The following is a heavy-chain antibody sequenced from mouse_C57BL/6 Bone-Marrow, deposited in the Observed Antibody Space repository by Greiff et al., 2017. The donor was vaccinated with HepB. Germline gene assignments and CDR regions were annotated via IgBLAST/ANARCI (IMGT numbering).Heavy chain of an antibody. CDR2: IDPNSGGT. V-gene: IGHV1-72*01. Sequence: QVQLQQSGAELVKPGASVKLSCKASGYTFTSYWMHWVKQRPGRGLEWIGRIDPNSGGTKYNEKFKSKATLTVDKPSSTAYMQLSSLTSEDSAVYYGARWRITAVVATDWYFDVWGTGTTVTVSS. J-gene: IGHJ1*03. CDR3: ARWRITAVVATDWYFDV. D-gene: IGHD1-1*01. CDR1: GYTFTSYW.